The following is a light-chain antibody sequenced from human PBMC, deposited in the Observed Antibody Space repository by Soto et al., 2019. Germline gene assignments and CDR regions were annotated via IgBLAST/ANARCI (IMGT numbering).Light chain of an antibody. CDR3: QTWSTDIRV. V-gene: IGLV4-69*01. Sequence: QSVLTQPPSASASLGASVKLTCTLSSGHNSYAIAWHQQQPEKGPRYLMKLNSDGSHSKGDGIPDRFSGSSSGAERYLTISSLHSEDEADYYGQTWSTDIRVFGGGTQLTAL. CDR1: SGHNSYA. CDR2: LNSDGSH. J-gene: IGLJ3*02.